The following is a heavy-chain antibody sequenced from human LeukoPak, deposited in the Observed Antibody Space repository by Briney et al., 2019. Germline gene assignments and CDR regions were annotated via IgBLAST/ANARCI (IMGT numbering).Heavy chain of an antibody. Sequence: PSETLSLTCAVYGGSFSGYNWSWIRQPPGKGLEWIGEINHSGSTNYNPSLKSRVTISVDTSKNQFSLKLSSVTAADTAVYYCARGPGGDYWGQGTLVTVSS. J-gene: IGHJ4*02. CDR3: ARGPGGDY. CDR1: GGSFSGYN. D-gene: IGHD3-10*01. CDR2: INHSGST. V-gene: IGHV4-34*01.